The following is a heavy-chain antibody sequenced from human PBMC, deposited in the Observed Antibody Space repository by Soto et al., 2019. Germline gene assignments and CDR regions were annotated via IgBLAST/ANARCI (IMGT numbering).Heavy chain of an antibody. D-gene: IGHD2-21*02. Sequence: QVQLVESGGGVVQPGRYLRLSCAASGFTFSNVGMHWVRQAPGKGLEWVAYISYDAANKYYADSVKGRFTIARDNSKNTLHLQMDSLSGDDTALYYCASGTAFDHWGQGTLVSVSS. CDR2: ISYDAANK. CDR1: GFTFSNVG. V-gene: IGHV3-30*03. J-gene: IGHJ4*02. CDR3: ASGTAFDH.